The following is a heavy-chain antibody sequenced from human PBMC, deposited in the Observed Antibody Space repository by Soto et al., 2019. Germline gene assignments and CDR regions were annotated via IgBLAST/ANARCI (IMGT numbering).Heavy chain of an antibody. CDR2: IYATGTT. V-gene: IGHV4-4*07. CDR1: GASLGGFY. Sequence: PPETLSLTCPVSGASLGGFYWSWIRKSAGRGLGWIGRIYATGTTDYNPSLKSRVMMSVDTSKKQFSLKLRTVTAADTAVYYCVRDGTKTLRDWFDPWGQGISVTVS. CDR3: VRDGTKTLRDWFDP. D-gene: IGHD1-1*01. J-gene: IGHJ5*02.